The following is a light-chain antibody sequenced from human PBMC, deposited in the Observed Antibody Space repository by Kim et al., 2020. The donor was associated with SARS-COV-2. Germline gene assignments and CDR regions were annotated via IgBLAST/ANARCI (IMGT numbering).Light chain of an antibody. Sequence: GQTASLTCSGEKLEYKSFSWYQQKPGQSPVLVIYLNNKRPSGIPARFSGSNSWNTGNTATLTISGTQGMDEGDYYCQAWDSDSWVFAGGTKLTVL. V-gene: IGLV3-1*01. CDR2: LNN. J-gene: IGLJ3*02. CDR1: KLEYKS. CDR3: QAWDSDSWV.